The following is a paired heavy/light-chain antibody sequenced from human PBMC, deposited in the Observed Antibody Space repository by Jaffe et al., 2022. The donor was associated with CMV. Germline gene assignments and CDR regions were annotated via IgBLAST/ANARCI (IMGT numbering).Light chain of an antibody. CDR1: QSLLHSLGYHY. Sequence: DIVMTQSPLSLPVTPGEPASISCRSSQSLLHSLGYHYLDWYVQKPGQSPQLLIYLGSNRASGVPDRFSGSGSGTDFTLKISRVEAEDVGVYYCMQALQTLFTFGQGTKLEIK. J-gene: IGKJ2*01. V-gene: IGKV2-28*01. CDR3: MQALQTLFT. CDR2: LGS.
Heavy chain of an antibody. CDR2: IKSDGSST. CDR3: TRGAIVVSPYDYHHGMDV. J-gene: IGHJ6*02. CDR1: GFTFSSHW. D-gene: IGHD3-22*01. V-gene: IGHV3-74*01. Sequence: EVQLVESGGGLVQPGGSLRLSCAASGFTFSSHWMHWVRQAPGKGLVWVSRIKSDGSSTNYAESVKGRFTISRDNPKNTLYLQMNSLRAEDTAVYYCTRGAIVVSPYDYHHGMDVWGQGTTVTVSS.